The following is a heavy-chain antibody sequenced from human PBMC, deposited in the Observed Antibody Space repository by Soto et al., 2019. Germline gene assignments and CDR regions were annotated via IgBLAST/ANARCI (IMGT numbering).Heavy chain of an antibody. V-gene: IGHV3-30-3*02. CDR1: GYTFRSHG. CDR2: ISYNGSNT. Sequence: QVQLVESGGGVVQPGTSLRLSCAASGYTFRSHGIHWVRQAPGKGLEWVALISYNGSNTYYADSVKGRFTISRDNSKNTVFLQMNSLRAEDTAVYYCAKPLSRYFDWLSYFDYWGQGSLVTVSS. J-gene: IGHJ4*02. D-gene: IGHD3-9*01. CDR3: AKPLSRYFDWLSYFDY.